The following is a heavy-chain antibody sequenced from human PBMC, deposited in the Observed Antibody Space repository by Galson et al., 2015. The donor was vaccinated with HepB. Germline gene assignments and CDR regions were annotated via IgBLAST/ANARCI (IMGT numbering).Heavy chain of an antibody. CDR2: INHSGIP. D-gene: IGHD3-10*01. Sequence: ETLSLTCAVYGASFTDYYWNWIRQPPGKGPEWIGEINHSGIPKYNPSLRSRQTISIDRSKKQFSLKLKSVTAADTAVYYCPYFFGSGSFFMDVWGQGTAVTVSS. J-gene: IGHJ6*02. CDR3: PYFFGSGSFFMDV. CDR1: GASFTDYY. V-gene: IGHV4-34*01.